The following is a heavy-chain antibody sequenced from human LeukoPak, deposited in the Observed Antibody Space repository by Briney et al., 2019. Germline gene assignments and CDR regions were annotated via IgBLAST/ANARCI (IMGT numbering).Heavy chain of an antibody. CDR3: ARTLIAAPVDY. V-gene: IGHV1-2*02. J-gene: IGHJ4*02. D-gene: IGHD6-6*01. CDR1: GYTFTDYY. Sequence: ASVKVSCKASGYTFTDYYMHWVRQAPGQGLEWMGWINTHSGGASYAQKFQGRVTMTRDTSISTAYMDLNRLSSDDTAVYYCARTLIAAPVDYWGQGTLVTVSS. CDR2: INTHSGGA.